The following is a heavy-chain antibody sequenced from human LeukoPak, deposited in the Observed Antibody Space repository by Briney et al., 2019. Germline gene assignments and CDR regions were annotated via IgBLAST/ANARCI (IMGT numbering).Heavy chain of an antibody. CDR3: AKDPYYYDSSGYYTY. V-gene: IGHV3-23*01. J-gene: IGHJ4*02. Sequence: GGSLRLSCAASGFTFSSYAMSWVRQAPGKGLEWVSAISGSGGSTYYADSVKGRFTISRDNSKNTLYLQMNSLRAEDTAVYYCAKDPYYYDSSGYYTYWGQGTLVTVSS. CDR2: ISGSGGST. D-gene: IGHD3-22*01. CDR1: GFTFSSYA.